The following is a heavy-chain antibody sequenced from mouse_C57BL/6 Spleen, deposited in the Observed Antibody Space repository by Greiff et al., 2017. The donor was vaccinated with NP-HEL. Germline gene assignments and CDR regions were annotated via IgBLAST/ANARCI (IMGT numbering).Heavy chain of an antibody. J-gene: IGHJ3*01. V-gene: IGHV1-64*01. Sequence: QVQLQQPGAELVKPGASVKLSCKASGYTFTSYWMHWVKQRPGQGLEWIGMIHPNSGSTNYNEKFKSKATLTVDKSSSTAYMQLSSLTSEDSAVYYCATNSTVVAYEGFAYWGQGTLVTVSA. D-gene: IGHD1-1*01. CDR2: IHPNSGST. CDR3: ATNSTVVAYEGFAY. CDR1: GYTFTSYW.